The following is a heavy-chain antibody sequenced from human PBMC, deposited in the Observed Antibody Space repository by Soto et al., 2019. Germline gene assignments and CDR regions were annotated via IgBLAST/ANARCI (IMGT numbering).Heavy chain of an antibody. CDR3: ARHLDEYSSASGFDY. V-gene: IGHV5-51*01. CDR1: GYSFSSHW. Sequence: GESLKISCKGSGYSFSSHWIGWVRQMPGKGLEWMGIIYPGDSNIRYSPSFEGQIDMSADRSINTAYLRSSSLKASDTATYYCARHLDEYSSASGFDYWGQGTLVTVSS. J-gene: IGHJ4*02. CDR2: IYPGDSNI. D-gene: IGHD6-6*01.